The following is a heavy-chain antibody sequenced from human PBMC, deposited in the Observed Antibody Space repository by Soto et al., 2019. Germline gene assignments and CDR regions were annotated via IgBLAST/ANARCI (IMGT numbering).Heavy chain of an antibody. CDR2: IYHSGST. CDR3: ARGLRGFDY. D-gene: IGHD3-10*01. CDR1: GGSISSGGYS. J-gene: IGHJ4*02. V-gene: IGHV4-30-2*01. Sequence: TLSLTCAVSGGSISSGGYSWIWIRQPPGKGLEWIGYIYHSGSTYYNPSLKSRVTTSVDRSKNQFSLKLSSVSAADTAVYYCARGLRGFDYWGQGTLVTVSS.